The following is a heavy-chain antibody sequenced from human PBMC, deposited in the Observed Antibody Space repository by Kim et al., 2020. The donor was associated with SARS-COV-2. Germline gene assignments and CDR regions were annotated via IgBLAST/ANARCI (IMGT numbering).Heavy chain of an antibody. D-gene: IGHD6-13*01. CDR2: IYSGGST. Sequence: GGSLRLSCAASGFTVSSNYMSWVRQAPGKGLEWVSVIYSGGSTYYADSVKGRFTISRDNSKNTLYLQMNSLRAEDTAVYYCASRAAADTVNYYYYGMDVWGQGTTVTVSS. J-gene: IGHJ6*02. CDR1: GFTVSSNY. V-gene: IGHV3-53*01. CDR3: ASRAAADTVNYYYYGMDV.